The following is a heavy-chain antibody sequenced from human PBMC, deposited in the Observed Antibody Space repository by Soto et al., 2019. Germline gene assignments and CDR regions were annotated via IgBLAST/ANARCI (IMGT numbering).Heavy chain of an antibody. CDR1: GFTFSSYS. D-gene: IGHD3-10*01. V-gene: IGHV3-21*01. CDR3: ATAAGSAVVAFDI. J-gene: IGHJ3*02. CDR2: ISSSSSYI. Sequence: PGGSLRLSCAASGFTFSSYSMNWVRQAPGKGLEWVSSISSSSSYIYYADSVKGRFTISRDNAKNSLYLQMNSLRAEDTAVYYCATAAGSAVVAFDIWGLGTMVTVSS.